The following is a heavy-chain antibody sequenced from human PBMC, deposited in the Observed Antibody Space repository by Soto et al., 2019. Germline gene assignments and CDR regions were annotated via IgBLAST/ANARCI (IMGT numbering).Heavy chain of an antibody. CDR1: GGSMRNYF. CDR2: IHYSGTT. V-gene: IGHV4-59*01. D-gene: IGHD6-13*01. J-gene: IGHJ4*02. CDR3: AAGEASSRNLAPYYLDF. Sequence: PETLSLTCTAPGGSMRNYFWTWIRQSPGKGLEWIGNIHYSGTTTFFPSYNPSLRSRVTISKDTSKNQFSLKLLSVTTADTAVYFCAAGEASSRNLAPYYLDFWGQGTLVTVSS.